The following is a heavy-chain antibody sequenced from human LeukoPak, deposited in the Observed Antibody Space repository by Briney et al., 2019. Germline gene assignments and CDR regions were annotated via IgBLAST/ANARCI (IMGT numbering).Heavy chain of an antibody. J-gene: IGHJ5*02. CDR3: ARAGDSSGYYSNWFDP. V-gene: IGHV3-66*01. CDR2: IYSGGST. CDR1: GFTVSSNY. D-gene: IGHD3-22*01. Sequence: GGSLRLSCAASGFTVSSNYMSWVRQAPGKGLEWVSVIYSGGSTYYADSVKGRFTISRDNSKNTLYLQMNSLRAEDTAVYYCARAGDSSGYYSNWFDPWGQGTLVTVSS.